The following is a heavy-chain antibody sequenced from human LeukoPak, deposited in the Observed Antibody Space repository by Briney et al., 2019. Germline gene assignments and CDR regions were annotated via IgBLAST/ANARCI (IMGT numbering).Heavy chain of an antibody. J-gene: IGHJ6*03. CDR3: AKAFLESEAYDYYMDV. Sequence: PGGSLRLSCAASGFSFSTYGMHWARQAPGKGLEWVAVIWYDESHKYYSDSVRGRFTISRDNSKKTVYLQMNSLRPEDTAVYYCAKAFLESEAYDYYMDVRGKGTTVTVSS. V-gene: IGHV3-33*06. CDR2: IWYDESHK. D-gene: IGHD1-1*01. CDR1: GFSFSTYG.